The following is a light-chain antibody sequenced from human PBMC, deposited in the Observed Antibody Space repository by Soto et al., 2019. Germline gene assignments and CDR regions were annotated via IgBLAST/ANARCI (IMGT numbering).Light chain of an antibody. CDR2: GAS. CDR1: ESVSRF. J-gene: IGKJ1*01. V-gene: IGKV1-39*01. CDR3: QQPHSAPRP. Sequence: DIHMTQSPSSLSASVGDGVTITCRASESVSRFLNWYQQKPGKAPHLLIIGASTVHEGVPSRCSVSGSGTEFTLTISSVRPEDFAIYYCQQPHSAPRPFGQGTRLDIK.